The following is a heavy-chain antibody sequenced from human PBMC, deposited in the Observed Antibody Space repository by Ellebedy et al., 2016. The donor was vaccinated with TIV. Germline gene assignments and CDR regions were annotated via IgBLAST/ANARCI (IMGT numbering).Heavy chain of an antibody. D-gene: IGHD3-10*01. V-gene: IGHV3-53*01. Sequence: PGGSLRLSCAASGFTVSSNYMSWVRQAPGKGLECVSGIHSGGSTYNADSVKGRFTISRDNSKNTLYLQMNSLRAEDTAVYYCAKDGDGLYGSGSYPTRLFDYWGQGTLVTVSS. CDR2: IHSGGST. CDR1: GFTVSSNY. CDR3: AKDGDGLYGSGSYPTRLFDY. J-gene: IGHJ4*02.